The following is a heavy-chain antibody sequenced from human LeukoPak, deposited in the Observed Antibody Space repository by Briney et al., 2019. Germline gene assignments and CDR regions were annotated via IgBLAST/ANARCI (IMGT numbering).Heavy chain of an antibody. J-gene: IGHJ4*02. CDR2: IWYDGSNK. V-gene: IGHV3-33*06. CDR3: AKADGFTVTTHFDY. CDR1: GFTFSSYG. Sequence: PGRSLRLSCAASGFTFSSYGMHWVRQAPGKGLEWVAVIWYDGSNKYYADSVKGRFTISRDNSKNTLYLQMNSLRAEDTAVYYCAKADGFTVTTHFDYWGQGTLVTVSS. D-gene: IGHD4-17*01.